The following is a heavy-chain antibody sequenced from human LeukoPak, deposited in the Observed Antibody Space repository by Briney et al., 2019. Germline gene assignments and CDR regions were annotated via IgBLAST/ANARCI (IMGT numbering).Heavy chain of an antibody. CDR3: ASALIAAAGSFDY. CDR2: ISYDGSNK. CDR1: GFTSSSYA. D-gene: IGHD6-13*01. J-gene: IGHJ4*02. V-gene: IGHV3-30*04. Sequence: PGGSLRLSCAASGFTSSSYAMHWVRQAPGKGLEWVAVISYDGSNKYYADSVKGRFTISRDNSKNTLYLQMNSLRAEDTAVYYCASALIAAAGSFDYWGQGTLVTVSS.